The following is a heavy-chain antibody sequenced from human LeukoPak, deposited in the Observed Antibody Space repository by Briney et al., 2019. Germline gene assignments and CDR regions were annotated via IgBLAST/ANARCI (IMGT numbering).Heavy chain of an antibody. D-gene: IGHD3-9*01. V-gene: IGHV1-2*02. CDR3: AREPYFDWLTNAFDI. CDR2: VNPNSGDT. Sequence: GASVKVSCKASGYTFTGYYLHWVRQAPGQGLEWMGCVNPNSGDTNYAQKFQGRVTMTRDTSISTAYMELSRLRSDDTAVYYCAREPYFDWLTNAFDIWGQGTMVTVSS. J-gene: IGHJ3*02. CDR1: GYTFTGYY.